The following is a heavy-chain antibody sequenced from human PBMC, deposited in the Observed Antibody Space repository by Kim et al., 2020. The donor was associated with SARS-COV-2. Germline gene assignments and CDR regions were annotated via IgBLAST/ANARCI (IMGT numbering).Heavy chain of an antibody. CDR3: AKISVAAAGWGWFDP. V-gene: IGHV3-33*06. CDR1: GFTFSSYG. J-gene: IGHJ5*02. Sequence: GGSLRLSCAASGFTFSSYGMHWVRQAPGKGLEWVAVIWYDGSNKYYADSVKGRFTISRDNSKNTLYLQMNSLRAEDTAVYYCAKISVAAAGWGWFDPWGQGTLVTVSS. CDR2: IWYDGSNK. D-gene: IGHD6-13*01.